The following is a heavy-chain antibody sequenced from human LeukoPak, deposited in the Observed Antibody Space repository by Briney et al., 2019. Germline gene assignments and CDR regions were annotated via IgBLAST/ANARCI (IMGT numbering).Heavy chain of an antibody. D-gene: IGHD6-19*01. J-gene: IGHJ4*02. V-gene: IGHV3-30*18. CDR2: ISYDESNK. CDR3: AKERTRPNRPVACLNY. Sequence: GGSLRLSCAASGFTFSAYGMHWVRQAPGKGLEWVAIISYDESNKYYPDSVKGRFTISRDDSKNTLYLQMNSLRTEDTAVYYCAKERTRPNRPVACLNYWGQGTLVTVSS. CDR1: GFTFSAYG.